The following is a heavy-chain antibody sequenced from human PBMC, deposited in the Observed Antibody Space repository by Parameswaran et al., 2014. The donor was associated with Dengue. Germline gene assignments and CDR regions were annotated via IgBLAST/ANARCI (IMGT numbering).Heavy chain of an antibody. D-gene: IGHD3-9*01. CDR2: IYYSGST. V-gene: IGHV4-59*08. CDR3: ARPLERDILTDWGY. J-gene: IGHJ4*02. Sequence: RWIRQPPGKGLEWIGYIYYSGSTNYNPSLKSRVTISVDTSKNQFSLKLSSVTAADTAVYYCARPLERDILTDWGYWGQGTLVTVSS.